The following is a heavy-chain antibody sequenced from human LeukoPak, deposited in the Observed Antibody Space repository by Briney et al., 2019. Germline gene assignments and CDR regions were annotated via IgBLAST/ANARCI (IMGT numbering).Heavy chain of an antibody. Sequence: PSETLSLTCTVSGGSISSSSYYWGWIRQPPGKGLEWIGSIYYSGSTYYNPSLKSRVTISVDTSKNQFSLKLSSVTAADTAVYYCARLYSGSFRFGEERGYFDYWGQGTLVTVSS. CDR1: GGSISSSSYY. D-gene: IGHD3-10*01. CDR2: IYYSGST. V-gene: IGHV4-39*01. CDR3: ARLYSGSFRFGEERGYFDY. J-gene: IGHJ4*02.